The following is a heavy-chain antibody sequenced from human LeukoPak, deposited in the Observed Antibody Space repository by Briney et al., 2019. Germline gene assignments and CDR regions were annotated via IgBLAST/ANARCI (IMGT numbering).Heavy chain of an antibody. Sequence: GGSLRLSCAASGFTVSGNYMIWVRQAPGKGLEWVSVIYSGGSTDYADSVKGRFTISRDNAKNSLYLQMNSLRAEDTAVYYCARFRYFDYWGQGTLVTVSS. V-gene: IGHV3-53*01. J-gene: IGHJ4*02. D-gene: IGHD3-10*01. CDR1: GFTVSGNY. CDR3: ARFRYFDY. CDR2: IYSGGST.